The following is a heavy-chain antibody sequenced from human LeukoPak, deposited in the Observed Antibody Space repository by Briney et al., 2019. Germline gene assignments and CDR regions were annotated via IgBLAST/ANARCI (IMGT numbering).Heavy chain of an antibody. CDR1: GFTFSSYS. Sequence: GGSLRLSCAASGFTFSSYSMNWVRQAPGKGLEWVSSISSSSSYIYYADSVKGRFTISRDNAKNSLYLQMNSLRAEDTAVYYCARAHIVVVVAATLSGEEYWYFDLWGRGTLVTVSS. D-gene: IGHD2-15*01. V-gene: IGHV3-21*01. CDR3: ARAHIVVVVAATLSGEEYWYFDL. J-gene: IGHJ2*01. CDR2: ISSSSSYI.